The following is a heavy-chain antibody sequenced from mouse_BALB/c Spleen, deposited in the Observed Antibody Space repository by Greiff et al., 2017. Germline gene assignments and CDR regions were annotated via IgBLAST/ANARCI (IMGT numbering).Heavy chain of an antibody. V-gene: IGHV3-2*02. D-gene: IGHD1-1*01. CDR1: GYSITSDYA. Sequence: EVQGVESGPGLVKPSQSLSLTCTVTGYSITSDYAWNWIRQFPGNKLEWMGYISYSGSTSYNPSLKSRISITRDTSKNQFFLQLNSVTTEDTATYYCARWNYYGSSYDYWGQGTTLTVSS. CDR3: ARWNYYGSSYDY. CDR2: ISYSGST. J-gene: IGHJ2*01.